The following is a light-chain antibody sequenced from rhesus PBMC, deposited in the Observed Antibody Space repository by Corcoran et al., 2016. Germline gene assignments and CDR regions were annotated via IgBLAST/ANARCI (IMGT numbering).Light chain of an antibody. J-gene: IGLJ1*01. CDR1: SSDIGGYNY. V-gene: IGLV2-32*02. CDR2: EVL. Sequence: QAALTQPRSVYGSPGQSVTISCTGTSSDIGGYNYVSWYQQHPGTAHKLMIYEVLNRPSGVSDRFSGSKSGNTASLTISGLKAEDEADYYCSSYAGSNTFIFGAGTRLTV. CDR3: SSYAGSNTFI.